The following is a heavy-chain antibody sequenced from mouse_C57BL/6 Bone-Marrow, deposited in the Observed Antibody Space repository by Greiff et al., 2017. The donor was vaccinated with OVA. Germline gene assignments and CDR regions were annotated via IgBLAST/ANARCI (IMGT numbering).Heavy chain of an antibody. CDR3: ARRHITTVVIDY. CDR2: ISNGGGST. CDR1: GFTFSDYY. D-gene: IGHD1-1*01. J-gene: IGHJ2*01. V-gene: IGHV5-12*01. Sequence: EVHLVESGGGLVQPGGSLKLSCAASGFTFSDYYMYWVRQTPEKRLEWVAYISNGGGSTYYPETVKGRFTISRDKAKNTLYLQMSRLKSEDTAMYYCARRHITTVVIDYWGQGTTLTVSS.